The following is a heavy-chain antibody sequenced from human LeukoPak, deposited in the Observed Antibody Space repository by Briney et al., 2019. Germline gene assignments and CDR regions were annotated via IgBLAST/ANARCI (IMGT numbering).Heavy chain of an antibody. CDR3: ARDSNYYYYYMDV. V-gene: IGHV4-4*07. D-gene: IGHD3-3*02. Sequence: SETLSLTCTVSGGSISSYYWSWIRQPAGKGLEWIGRIYTSGSTNYNPSLKSRVTISVDKSKNQFSLKLSSVTAADTAVYYCARDSNYYYYYMDVWGKGTTVTVS. CDR1: GGSISSYY. J-gene: IGHJ6*03. CDR2: IYTSGST.